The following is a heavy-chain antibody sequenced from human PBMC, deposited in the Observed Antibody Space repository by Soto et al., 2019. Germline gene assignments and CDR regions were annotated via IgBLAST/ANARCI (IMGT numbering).Heavy chain of an antibody. V-gene: IGHV1-18*01. CDR3: ARDRPGPDYGDPFDY. CDR1: GYTFTSYG. J-gene: IGHJ4*02. Sequence: ASVKVSCKASGYTFTSYGISWVRQAPGQGLEWMGWISAYNGNTNYAQKLQGRVTMTTDTSTSTAYMELRSLRSDDTAVYYCARDRPGPDYGDPFDYWGQGTLVTVSS. CDR2: ISAYNGNT. D-gene: IGHD4-17*01.